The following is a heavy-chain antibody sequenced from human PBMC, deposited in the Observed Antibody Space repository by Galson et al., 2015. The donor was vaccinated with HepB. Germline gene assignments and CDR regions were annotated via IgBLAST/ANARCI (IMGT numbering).Heavy chain of an antibody. CDR3: ARDRCSSTSCYTARYFDL. CDR1: GGSINTYY. V-gene: IGHV4-4*07. Sequence: LTCTVSGGSINTYYWSWIRQPAGKGLEWIGRIYTNGVTDYNPSLESRAAMSGDTSKNQLSLRLNSVTAADTAVYYCARDRCSSTSCYTARYFDLWGRGALVTVSS. J-gene: IGHJ2*01. CDR2: IYTNGVT. D-gene: IGHD2-2*02.